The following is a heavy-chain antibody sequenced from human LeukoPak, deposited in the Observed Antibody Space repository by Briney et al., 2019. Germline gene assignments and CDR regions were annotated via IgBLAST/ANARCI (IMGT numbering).Heavy chain of an antibody. CDR2: ISGSGGST. CDR3: ARGSYYYDSSGYSLGFG. D-gene: IGHD3-22*01. CDR1: GFTFSSSA. J-gene: IGHJ4*02. Sequence: PGGSLRLSCAASGFTFSSSAMSWVRQAPGKGLEWVSTISGSGGSTYYADSVKGRFTISRDNSKNTLYLQMNSLRAEDTALYYCARGSYYYDSSGYSLGFGWGQGTLVTVSS. V-gene: IGHV3-23*01.